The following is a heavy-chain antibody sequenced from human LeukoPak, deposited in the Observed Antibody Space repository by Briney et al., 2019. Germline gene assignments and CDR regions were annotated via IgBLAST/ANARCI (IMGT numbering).Heavy chain of an antibody. CDR2: ISASGGST. D-gene: IGHD3-10*01. J-gene: IGHJ4*02. CDR3: SGDPGDY. V-gene: IGHV3-23*01. Sequence: GGSLRLSCAASGFTFSSYAMSWVRKAPGKGLEWVSAISASGGSTNNADSVKGRFTISRDNTKNSLYLQMNSLRVDDTAVYYCSGDPGDYWGQGTLVTVSS. CDR1: GFTFSSYA.